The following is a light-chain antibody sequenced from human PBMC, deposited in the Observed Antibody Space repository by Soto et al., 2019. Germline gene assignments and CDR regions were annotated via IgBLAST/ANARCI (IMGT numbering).Light chain of an antibody. Sequence: QSVLTQPPSASGTPGQRVTISCSGSTSNIGSNNVNWYQQLPGTAPKLLIYHSNQRPSGVPYRFSGSTSGTSASLAISGLQSEDETHYYCATWDGSLNGVVFGGGTKVTVL. J-gene: IGLJ2*01. CDR3: ATWDGSLNGVV. V-gene: IGLV1-44*01. CDR2: HSN. CDR1: TSNIGSNN.